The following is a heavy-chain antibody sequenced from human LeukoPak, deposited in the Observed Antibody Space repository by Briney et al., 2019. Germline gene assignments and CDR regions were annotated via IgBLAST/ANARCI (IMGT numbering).Heavy chain of an antibody. Sequence: PGGSLRLSCSASGFTLSNFWIHWVRQAPGKGLVWVSRINTDGSSTNYADSVKGRFAVSRDNAKNTLYLQMNSLRAEDTAVYYCARDLGQYYDTSDNWFDPWGQGTLVTVSS. CDR1: GFTLSNFW. J-gene: IGHJ5*02. D-gene: IGHD3-22*01. V-gene: IGHV3-74*01. CDR3: ARDLGQYYDTSDNWFDP. CDR2: INTDGSST.